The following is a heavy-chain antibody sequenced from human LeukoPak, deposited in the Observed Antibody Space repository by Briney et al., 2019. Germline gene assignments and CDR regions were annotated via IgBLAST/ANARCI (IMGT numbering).Heavy chain of an antibody. CDR3: ARGTEYYFDY. CDR2: INPNSGGT. J-gene: IGHJ4*02. V-gene: IGHV1-2*06. D-gene: IGHD1-1*01. CDR1: GYTFTRYY. Sequence: GASVKVSCKASGYTFTRYYMHWVRQAPGQGLEWMGRINPNSGGTNYAQKFQGRVTMTRDRAISTAYMDLTRLRSDDTAVYYCARGTEYYFDYWGQGTLVTVSS.